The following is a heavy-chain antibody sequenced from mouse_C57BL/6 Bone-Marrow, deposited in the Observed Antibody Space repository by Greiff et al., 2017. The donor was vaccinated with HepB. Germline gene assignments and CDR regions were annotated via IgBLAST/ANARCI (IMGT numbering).Heavy chain of an antibody. CDR3: ARKGDYYGSSNWDFDV. V-gene: IGHV1-20*01. CDR2: INPYNGDT. D-gene: IGHD1-1*01. CDR1: GYSFTGYF. J-gene: IGHJ1*03. Sequence: EVQLQQSGPELVKPGDSVKISCKASGYSFTGYFMNWVMQSHGKSLEWIGRINPYNGDTFYNQKFKGKATLTVDKSSSTAHMELRSLTSEDSAVYYCARKGDYYGSSNWDFDVGGTGTTVTVSS.